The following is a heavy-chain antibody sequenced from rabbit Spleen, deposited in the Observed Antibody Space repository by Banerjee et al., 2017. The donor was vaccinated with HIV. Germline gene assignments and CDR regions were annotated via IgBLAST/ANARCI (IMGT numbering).Heavy chain of an antibody. Sequence: QSLEESGGDLVQPGASLTLTCTASGFTLSSSYWMCWVRQAPGKGLEWIGCIYTVGGSTYYANWAKGRFTISTTSSTMVTLQMTSLTAADTATYFCARDTGSSFSTYGMDLWGQGTLVTVS. J-gene: IGHJ6*01. CDR3: ARDTGSSFSTYGMDL. V-gene: IGHV1S40*01. D-gene: IGHD8-1*01. CDR2: IYTVGGST. CDR1: GFTLSSSYW.